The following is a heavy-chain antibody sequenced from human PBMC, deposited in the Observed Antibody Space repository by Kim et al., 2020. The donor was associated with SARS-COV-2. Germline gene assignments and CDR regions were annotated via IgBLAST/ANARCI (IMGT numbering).Heavy chain of an antibody. CDR3: ARERLTTKSNWNYFDY. Sequence: SHKRRVTISVDTSKNQFSLKLSSVAAADTALYYCARERLTTKSNWNYFDYWGQGTLVTVSS. V-gene: IGHV4-31*02. J-gene: IGHJ4*02. D-gene: IGHD1-1*01.